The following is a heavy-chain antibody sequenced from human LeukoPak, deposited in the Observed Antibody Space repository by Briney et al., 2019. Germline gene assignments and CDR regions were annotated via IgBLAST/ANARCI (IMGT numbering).Heavy chain of an antibody. V-gene: IGHV3-13*01. D-gene: IGHD3-9*01. CDR3: ARGGGLILTGYPHPFDY. Sequence: GGSLRLSCAASGFTFSSYDMHWVRQATGKGLEWVSAIGTAGDTYYPASVKGRFTISRENAKNSLYLQMNSLGAGDTAVYYCARGGGLILTGYPHPFDYWGQGTLVTVSS. CDR1: GFTFSSYD. J-gene: IGHJ4*02. CDR2: IGTAGDT.